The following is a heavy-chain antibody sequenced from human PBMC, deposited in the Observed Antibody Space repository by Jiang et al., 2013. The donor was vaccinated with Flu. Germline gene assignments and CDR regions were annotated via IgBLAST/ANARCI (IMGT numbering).Heavy chain of an antibody. V-gene: IGHV4-34*01. CDR1: GGSFSGYY. J-gene: IGHJ6*02. D-gene: IGHD1-26*01. Sequence: LLKPSETLSLTCAVYGGSFSGYYWSWIRQPPGKGLEWIGEINHSGSTNYNPSLKSRVTISVDTSKNQFSLKLSSVTAADTAVYYCARGPMYSGSYYNYYYGMDVWGQGTTVTVSS. CDR2: INHSGST. CDR3: ARGPMYSGSYYNYYYGMDV.